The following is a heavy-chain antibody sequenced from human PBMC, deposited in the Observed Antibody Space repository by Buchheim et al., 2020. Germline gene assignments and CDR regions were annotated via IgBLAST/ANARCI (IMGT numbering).Heavy chain of an antibody. Sequence: EVQLVESGGGLVQPGGSLRLSCAASGFTFSSYEMNWVRQAPGKGLEWVSYISSSGSTIYYADSVKGRFTISIDNAKNSLSLQMNSLRGEDTAVYYCARVHDYGGNTRWFDPWGQGTL. CDR3: ARVHDYGGNTRWFDP. CDR1: GFTFSSYE. J-gene: IGHJ5*02. D-gene: IGHD4-23*01. V-gene: IGHV3-48*03. CDR2: ISSSGSTI.